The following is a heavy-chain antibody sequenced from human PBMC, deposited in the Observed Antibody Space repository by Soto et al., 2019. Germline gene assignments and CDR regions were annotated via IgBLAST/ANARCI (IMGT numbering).Heavy chain of an antibody. CDR1: GGTFSSYT. Sequence: QVQLVQSGAEVKKPGSSVKVSCKASGGTFSSYTISWVRQAPGQGLEWMGRIIPILGIANYAQKLQGRVTITADKSTSTAYMELSSLRSEDTAVYYCARDPYGDYHGMDVWGQGTTVTVSS. CDR3: ARDPYGDYHGMDV. V-gene: IGHV1-69*08. D-gene: IGHD4-17*01. CDR2: IIPILGIA. J-gene: IGHJ6*02.